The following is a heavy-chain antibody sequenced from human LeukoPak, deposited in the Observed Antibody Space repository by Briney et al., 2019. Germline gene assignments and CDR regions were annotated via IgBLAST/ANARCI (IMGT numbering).Heavy chain of an antibody. V-gene: IGHV3-30-3*01. Sequence: GGSLRLSCAASGFTFSSYAMHWVRQAPGKGLEWVAVISYDGSNKYYADSVKGRFTISRDNSKNTLYLQMNSLRAEDTAVYYCARGLRFLEWLLYRKILYFDYWGQGTLVTVSS. CDR3: ARGLRFLEWLLYRKILYFDY. CDR1: GFTFSSYA. CDR2: ISYDGSNK. J-gene: IGHJ4*02. D-gene: IGHD3-3*01.